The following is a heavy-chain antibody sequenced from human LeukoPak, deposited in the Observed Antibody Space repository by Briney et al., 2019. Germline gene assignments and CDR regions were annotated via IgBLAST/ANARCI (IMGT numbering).Heavy chain of an antibody. V-gene: IGHV4-61*02. CDR2: IYTSGST. D-gene: IGHD3-22*01. Sequence: SETLSLTCTVSGNSISSGDNYWSWIRQPAGKGLEWLGRIYTSGSTNYNPSLKSRVTISGDTSKNQFSLRLSSVTAADTAVYYCARASYSYDINGWVPFDYWGQGTLVTVSS. CDR3: ARASYSYDINGWVPFDY. CDR1: GNSISSGDNY. J-gene: IGHJ4*02.